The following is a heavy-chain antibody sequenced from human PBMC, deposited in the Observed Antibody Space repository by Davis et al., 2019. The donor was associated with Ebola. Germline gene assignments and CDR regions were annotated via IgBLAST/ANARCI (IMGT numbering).Heavy chain of an antibody. CDR2: ISSSSSTI. V-gene: IGHV3-48*02. J-gene: IGHJ3*02. D-gene: IGHD2-21*02. CDR3: ARDYLGGDLYDAFDI. Sequence: PGGSLRLSCAASGFIFRRSGMDWVRQAPGRGLEWVSYISSSSSTIYYADSVKGRFTISRDNAKNSLYLQMNSLRDEDTAVYYCARDYLGGDLYDAFDIWGQGTMVTVSS. CDR1: GFIFRRSG.